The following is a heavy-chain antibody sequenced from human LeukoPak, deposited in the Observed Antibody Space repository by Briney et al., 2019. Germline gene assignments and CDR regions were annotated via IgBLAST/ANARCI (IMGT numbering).Heavy chain of an antibody. CDR1: GFTFSSYG. J-gene: IGHJ6*02. V-gene: IGHV3-30*18. CDR3: AKNSNQLYYGMDV. D-gene: IGHD4-11*01. Sequence: PGRSLRLSCAASGFTFSSYGMHWVRQAPGKGLEWVAVISYDGSNKHYADSVKGRFTISRDNSKNTLYLQMNSLRAEDTAVYYCAKNSNQLYYGMDVWGQGTTVTVSS. CDR2: ISYDGSNK.